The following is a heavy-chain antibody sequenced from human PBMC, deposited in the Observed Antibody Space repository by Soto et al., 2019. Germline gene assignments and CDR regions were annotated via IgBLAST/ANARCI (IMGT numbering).Heavy chain of an antibody. Sequence: EVQLVESGGGLVQPGGSLKLSCAASGFSFSGSAIHWVRQASGKGLEWVGRIRTKTNTYATAYVASVKDRFAISRDDSKNTAYLQMNSLKIEDTAVYYCTRHEGTSASRFDYWGQGTLVTVSS. CDR1: GFSFSGSA. J-gene: IGHJ4*02. D-gene: IGHD2-2*01. V-gene: IGHV3-73*02. CDR2: IRTKTNTYAT. CDR3: TRHEGTSASRFDY.